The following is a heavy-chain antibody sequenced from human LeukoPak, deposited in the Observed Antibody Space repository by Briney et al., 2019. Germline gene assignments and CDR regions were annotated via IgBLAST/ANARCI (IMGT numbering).Heavy chain of an antibody. V-gene: IGHV3-23*01. CDR3: AKGVYSSGYYYVWDY. Sequence: PGGSLRLFCAASGFTFSSYAMSWVRQAPGKGLEWVSAISGSGGSTYYADSVKGRFTISRDNSKNTLYLQMNSLRAEDTAVYYCAKGVYSSGYYYVWDYWGQGTLVTVSS. CDR1: GFTFSSYA. CDR2: ISGSGGST. J-gene: IGHJ4*02. D-gene: IGHD3-22*01.